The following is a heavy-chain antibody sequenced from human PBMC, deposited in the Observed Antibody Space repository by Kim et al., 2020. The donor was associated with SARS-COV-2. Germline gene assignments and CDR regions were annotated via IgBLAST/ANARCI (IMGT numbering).Heavy chain of an antibody. CDR2: IYYSGST. CDR1: GGSISSSSYY. J-gene: IGHJ4*02. CDR3: ARLWIAAAGYDY. Sequence: SETLSLTCSVSGGSISSSSYYWGWIRQPPGKGLEWIGTIYYSGSTYYNPSLKSRVTISVDTSKNQFSLKLSSVTAADTAVYYCARLWIAAAGYDYWGQGT. D-gene: IGHD6-13*01. V-gene: IGHV4-39*01.